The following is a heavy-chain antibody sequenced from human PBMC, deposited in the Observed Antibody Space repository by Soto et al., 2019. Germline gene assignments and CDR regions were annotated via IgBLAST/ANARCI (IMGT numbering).Heavy chain of an antibody. CDR2: INHSGST. D-gene: IGHD3-10*01. J-gene: IGHJ6*02. V-gene: IGHV4-34*01. Sequence: PSETLSLTCAVYGGSFSGYYWSWIRQPPGKWLEWIGEINHSGSTNYNPSLKSRVTISVDTSKNQFSLKLSSVTAVDTAMYYCARSWWFGELLAHYYYGMDVWGQGTTVTVSS. CDR1: GGSFSGYY. CDR3: ARSWWFGELLAHYYYGMDV.